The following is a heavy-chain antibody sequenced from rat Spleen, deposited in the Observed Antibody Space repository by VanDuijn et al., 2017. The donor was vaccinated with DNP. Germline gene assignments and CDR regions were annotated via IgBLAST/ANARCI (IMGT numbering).Heavy chain of an antibody. CDR3: ARWPGYNPPYAMDA. D-gene: IGHD1-4*01. CDR1: GYSITSSYR. Sequence: EVQLQESGPGLVKPSQSLSLTCSVTGYSITSSYRWNWIRKFPGNKLEWMGSVTSAGTTITNPSLKSRISITRDTSKNQLFLQVNSVTTEDTATYYCARWPGYNPPYAMDAWGQGTSVTVSS. V-gene: IGHV3-3*01. J-gene: IGHJ4*01. CDR2: VTSAGTT.